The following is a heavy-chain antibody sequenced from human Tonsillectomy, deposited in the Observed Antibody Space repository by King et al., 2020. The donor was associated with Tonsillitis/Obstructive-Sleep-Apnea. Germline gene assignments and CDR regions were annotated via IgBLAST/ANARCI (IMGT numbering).Heavy chain of an antibody. CDR2: INPSGGNT. J-gene: IGHJ4*02. V-gene: IGHV1-46*01. D-gene: IGHD3-16*02. CDR1: GYSFTSYY. Sequence: VKLVESGAEVKKPGASVKVSCKASGYSFTSYYMHWVRQAPGHGLEWMGIINPSGGNTNYAQKFQGRVTMTRDTSTSTVYMELSSLRSEDTAVYYCASGRLHLGELSSVDYWGQGTLVTVSS. CDR3: ASGRLHLGELSSVDY.